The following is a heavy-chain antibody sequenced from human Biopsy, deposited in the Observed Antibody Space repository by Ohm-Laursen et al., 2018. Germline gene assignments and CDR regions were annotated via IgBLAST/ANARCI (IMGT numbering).Heavy chain of an antibody. J-gene: IGHJ2*01. CDR2: INTRRGDT. CDR1: GYTFIDYI. CDR3: ARVEDSTRHWYFDL. D-gene: IGHD2-2*01. V-gene: IGHV1-18*01. Sequence: ASVKVSCKASGYTFIDYILNWVRQAPGQGLEWMGWINTRRGDTNYAQKFQGRVTMTRDTSTTTVFMELTSLRSDDTAMYCCARVEDSTRHWYFDLWGRGTQVTVSS.